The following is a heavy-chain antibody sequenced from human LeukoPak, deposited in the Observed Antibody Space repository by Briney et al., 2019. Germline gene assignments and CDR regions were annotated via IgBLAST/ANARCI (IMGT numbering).Heavy chain of an antibody. Sequence: SETLSLTCTVSGGSISSSSYYWGWIRQPPGKGLEWIGSIYYSGSTYYNPSLKSRVTISVDTSKNQFSLKLKSVTAADTAVYYCARHGRGTMAGGITRYNWFDPWGQGTLVTVSS. CDR3: ARHGRGTMAGGITRYNWFDP. V-gene: IGHV4-39*01. J-gene: IGHJ5*02. CDR1: GGSISSSSYY. CDR2: IYYSGST. D-gene: IGHD3-16*01.